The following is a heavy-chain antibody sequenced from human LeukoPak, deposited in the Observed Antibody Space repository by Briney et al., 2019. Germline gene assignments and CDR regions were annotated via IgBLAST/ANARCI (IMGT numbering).Heavy chain of an antibody. CDR3: AKSYYYGSGSYQYYYMDV. J-gene: IGHJ6*03. CDR2: IGTVDYT. D-gene: IGHD3-10*01. V-gene: IGHV3-23*01. Sequence: GGSLRLSCATSGFTFSNTFLNWVRQAPGKGLQYVSSIGTVDYTYYADSVKGRFTISRDNSKNTLYLQMNSLRAEDTAVYYCAKSYYYGSGSYQYYYMDVWGKGTTVTISS. CDR1: GFTFSNTF.